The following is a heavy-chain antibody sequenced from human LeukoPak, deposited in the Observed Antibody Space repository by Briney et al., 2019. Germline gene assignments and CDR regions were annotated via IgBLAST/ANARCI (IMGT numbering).Heavy chain of an antibody. CDR2: IYYSGST. D-gene: IGHD3-22*01. CDR3: ARDKKDYYDSSGYYYFAFDI. CDR1: GGSIRSYY. J-gene: IGHJ3*02. Sequence: KPSETLSLTCTVSGGSIRSYYWSWIRQPPGKRLEWIRYIYYSGSTNYNPSLKSRVTISVDTSKNQFSLKLSSVTAADTAVYYCARDKKDYYDSSGYYYFAFDIWGQGTMVNVSS. V-gene: IGHV4-59*01.